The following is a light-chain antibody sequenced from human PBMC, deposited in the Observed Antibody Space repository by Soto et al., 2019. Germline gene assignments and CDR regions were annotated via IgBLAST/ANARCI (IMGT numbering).Light chain of an antibody. CDR3: QQGNNWPLT. V-gene: IGKV3-15*01. CDR2: GAS. CDR1: QGISSE. Sequence: EIVMTQSPATLSLSPGERAALSCRASQGISSELAWYQQKPGQPPRLLIYGASTRATGVPARFTGSGSGSDFTLTISGLQSEDFAVYYCQQGNNWPLTFGQGTRLEIK. J-gene: IGKJ2*01.